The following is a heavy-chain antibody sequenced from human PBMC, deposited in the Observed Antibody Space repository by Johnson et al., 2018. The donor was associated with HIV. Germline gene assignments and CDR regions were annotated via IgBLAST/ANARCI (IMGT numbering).Heavy chain of an antibody. Sequence: VQLLESGGGVVQPGGSLRLSCAASGFTFSSYDMHWVRQATGKGLEWVSAIGTAGDTYYPGSVKGRFTISRDNAKNTLYLQMNSLRAEDTAVYYCAKDKGPIAVAGGAFDIWGQGTMVTVSS. D-gene: IGHD6-19*01. J-gene: IGHJ3*02. CDR3: AKDKGPIAVAGGAFDI. CDR2: IGTAGDT. V-gene: IGHV3-13*01. CDR1: GFTFSSYD.